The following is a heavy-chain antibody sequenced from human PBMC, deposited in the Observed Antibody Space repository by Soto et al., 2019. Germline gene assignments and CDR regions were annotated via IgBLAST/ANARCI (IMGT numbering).Heavy chain of an antibody. Sequence: EVQLVESGGGLVKPGGSLRLSCAASGFTFSNAWMSWVRQAPGKGLEWVGRIQSKTDGGTTDYAAPVKGRFTISRDDSKNTLYLRMNSRKTEDTAVNYCSTLIVGVPAAPRPDYYGMAGCGKVTTV. J-gene: IGHJ6*04. CDR1: GFTFSNAW. V-gene: IGHV3-15*01. CDR2: IQSKTDGGTT. D-gene: IGHD2-2*01. CDR3: STLIVGVPAAPRPDYYGMAG.